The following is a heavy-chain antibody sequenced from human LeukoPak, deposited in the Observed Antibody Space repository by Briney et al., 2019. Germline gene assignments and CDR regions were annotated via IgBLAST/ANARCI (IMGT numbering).Heavy chain of an antibody. CDR2: ISAYNGNT. V-gene: IGHV1-18*01. Sequence: GASVKVSCKASGYTFTNYGITWVRQAPGQGLEWMGWISAYNGNTNYAQKLQGRATMPTDTSTSTAYMELRSLRSDDTAVYYCASKYYYDSSGYHHDAFDIWGQGTMVTVSS. J-gene: IGHJ3*02. CDR3: ASKYYYDSSGYHHDAFDI. D-gene: IGHD3-22*01. CDR1: GYTFTNYG.